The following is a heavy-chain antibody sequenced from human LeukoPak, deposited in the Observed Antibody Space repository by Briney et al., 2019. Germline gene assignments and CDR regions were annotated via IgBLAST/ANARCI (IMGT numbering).Heavy chain of an antibody. CDR2: IQQDGSEK. D-gene: IGHD3-3*01. CDR3: ARDGFWPGPDAFDI. Sequence: PGGSLRLSCAASGFTFSSYWMSWVRQAPGEGQEWVANIQQDGSEKYYVDSVKGRFITSRDNAKNSLYLQMNSLRAEDTAVYYCARDGFWPGPDAFDIWGQGTMVTVSS. CDR1: GFTFSSYW. J-gene: IGHJ3*02. V-gene: IGHV3-7*01.